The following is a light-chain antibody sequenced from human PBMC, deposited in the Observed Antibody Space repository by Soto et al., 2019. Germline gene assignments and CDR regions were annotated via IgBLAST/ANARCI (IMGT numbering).Light chain of an antibody. CDR3: QQYGSSPQT. J-gene: IGKJ1*01. CDR2: GAS. CDR1: QSISSSS. V-gene: IGKV3-20*01. Sequence: EIVLTQSPGTLSLSPGERATLSCRASQSISSSSLAWYQQKPGQAPRLLIYGASSRATGIPDRFSGSGSATAFTLTISRLEPEDFAVYYCQQYGSSPQTFGQGTKVEIK.